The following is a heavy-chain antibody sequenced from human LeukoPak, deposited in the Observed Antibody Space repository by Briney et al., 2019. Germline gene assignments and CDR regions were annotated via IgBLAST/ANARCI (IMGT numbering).Heavy chain of an antibody. V-gene: IGHV1-18*01. CDR1: GYTFTSYG. D-gene: IGHD5-18*01. Sequence: ASVKVSCKAPGYTFTSYGISWVRQAPGQGLEWMGWISAYNGNTDYAQKLQGRVTMTTDTSTSTAYMELRSLRSDDTAVYYCARVAIQLSNLLPSDYWGQGTLVTVSS. J-gene: IGHJ4*02. CDR2: ISAYNGNT. CDR3: ARVAIQLSNLLPSDY.